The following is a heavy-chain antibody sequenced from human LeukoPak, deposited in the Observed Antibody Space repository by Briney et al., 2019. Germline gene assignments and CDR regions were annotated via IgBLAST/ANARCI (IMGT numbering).Heavy chain of an antibody. V-gene: IGHV3-7*01. D-gene: IGHD1-1*01. CDR2: IKQDGSEK. CDR1: GFTFSSYW. Sequence: GGSLRLSCAASGFTFSSYWMSWVRQAPGKGLEGVANIKQDGSEKYYVNSVKGRFTISRDNAKNSLYLQMNSLRAEDTAVYYCAREGYLNYFDYWGQGTLVTVSS. CDR3: AREGYLNYFDY. J-gene: IGHJ4*02.